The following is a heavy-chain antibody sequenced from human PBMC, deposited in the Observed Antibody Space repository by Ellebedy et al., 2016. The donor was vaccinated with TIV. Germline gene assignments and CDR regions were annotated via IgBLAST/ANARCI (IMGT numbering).Heavy chain of an antibody. CDR1: GLTFSSHA. Sequence: GESLKISCAASGLTFSSHAMSWVRQAPGKGLEWVSSIPESGGNPYYADSVKGRFTISRNNYKDTRFLQLNSLRAEDTAIYFCARDPVGVGPAFDVWGQGTMVTVSS. D-gene: IGHD4-23*01. CDR3: ARDPVGVGPAFDV. CDR2: IPESGGNP. J-gene: IGHJ3*01. V-gene: IGHV3-23*01.